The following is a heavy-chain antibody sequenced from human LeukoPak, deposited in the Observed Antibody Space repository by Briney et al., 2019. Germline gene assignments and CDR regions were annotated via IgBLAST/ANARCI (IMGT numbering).Heavy chain of an antibody. CDR3: ARSRVESGTYYYYFDF. CDR1: DYTFTSYG. J-gene: IGHJ4*02. D-gene: IGHD1-26*01. CDR2: ISSYNGNT. Sequence: GASVKVSCKASDYTFTSYGMSWVRQAPGQGLEWMGWISSYNGNTNYAQKVQGRVTMTIDTSTSTAYMELRSLRPDDTAVYFCARSRVESGTYYYYFDFWGQGTLVTVSS. V-gene: IGHV1-18*01.